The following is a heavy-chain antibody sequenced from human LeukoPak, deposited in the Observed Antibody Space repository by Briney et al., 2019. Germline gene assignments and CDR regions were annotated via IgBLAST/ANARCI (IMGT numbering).Heavy chain of an antibody. D-gene: IGHD5-24*01. J-gene: IGHJ3*02. Sequence: GGSLRLSWAASGFTFSSSWMHWVRQAPGKGLVWVSRINSDGSSTSYADSVKGRFTISRDNTKNTLYLQMNSLRAEDTAVYYCAREMATTNARAFDIWGQGTMVTVSS. CDR2: INSDGSST. V-gene: IGHV3-74*01. CDR3: AREMATTNARAFDI. CDR1: GFTFSSSW.